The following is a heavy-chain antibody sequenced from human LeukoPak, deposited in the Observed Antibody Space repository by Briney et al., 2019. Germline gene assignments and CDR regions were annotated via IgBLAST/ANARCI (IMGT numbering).Heavy chain of an antibody. CDR3: ARVGTTVTVYYYYYMDV. Sequence: PGGSLRLSCAASGFTFTNYAMSWVRQAPGKGLEWVSYISSSGSTIYYADSVKGRFTISRDNAKNSLYLQMNSLRAEDTAVYYCARVGTTVTVYYYYYMDVWGKGTTVTVSS. V-gene: IGHV3-11*01. CDR1: GFTFTNYA. CDR2: ISSSGSTI. J-gene: IGHJ6*03. D-gene: IGHD4-11*01.